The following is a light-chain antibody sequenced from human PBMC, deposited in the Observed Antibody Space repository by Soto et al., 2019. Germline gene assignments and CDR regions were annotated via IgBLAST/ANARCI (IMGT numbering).Light chain of an antibody. CDR2: AAS. Sequence: EIVLTQSPGTLSLSPGERATLSCRASQSVSSYYLAWYQQKPGQAPRLLIYAASSRATGIPDRFSGGGSGTDFTLTISRLEPEDFAVYYCQQYGNSIPITFGQGTRLEIK. V-gene: IGKV3-20*01. CDR3: QQYGNSIPIT. CDR1: QSVSSYY. J-gene: IGKJ5*01.